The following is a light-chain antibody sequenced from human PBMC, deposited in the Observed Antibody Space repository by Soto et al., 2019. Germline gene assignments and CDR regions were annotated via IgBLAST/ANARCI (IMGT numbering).Light chain of an antibody. CDR3: NSYAGSSILGV. CDR1: SSDVGGYNY. Sequence: QSALTQPPSASGSPGQSVTISCTGTSSDVGGYNYVSWYQQYPGKAPKLMIYEVNKRPSGVPDRFSGSKSGNTASLTVSALQAEDEADYYCNSYAGSSILGVFGGGTQLTVL. V-gene: IGLV2-8*01. J-gene: IGLJ3*02. CDR2: EVN.